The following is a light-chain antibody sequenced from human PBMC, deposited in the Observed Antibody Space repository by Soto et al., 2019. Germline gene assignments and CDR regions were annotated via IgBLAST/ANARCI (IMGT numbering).Light chain of an antibody. CDR3: QQHGTSPRT. J-gene: IGKJ1*01. Sequence: EIVLTQSPGTLCLSPGERATLSCRASQSVSSSYLAWYQQKPGQAPRLLIYGASSRATGIPDRFSGSGSGTDFTLIISRLEPEDFAVYYCQQHGTSPRTFGHGTKVDIK. CDR2: GAS. CDR1: QSVSSSY. V-gene: IGKV3-20*01.